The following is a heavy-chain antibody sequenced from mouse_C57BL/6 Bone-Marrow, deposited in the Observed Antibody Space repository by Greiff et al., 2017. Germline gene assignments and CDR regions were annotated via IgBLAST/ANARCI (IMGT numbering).Heavy chain of an antibody. D-gene: IGHD2-4*01. CDR1: GYTFTSYG. Sequence: VQLQQSGAELARPGASVKLSCKASGYTFTSYGISWVKQRTGQGLEWIGEIYPRSGNTYYNEKFKGKATLTADKSSSTAYMELRSLTSEDSAVYFCARSGLRRGYWYFDVWGTGTTVTVSS. V-gene: IGHV1-81*01. CDR3: ARSGLRRGYWYFDV. CDR2: IYPRSGNT. J-gene: IGHJ1*03.